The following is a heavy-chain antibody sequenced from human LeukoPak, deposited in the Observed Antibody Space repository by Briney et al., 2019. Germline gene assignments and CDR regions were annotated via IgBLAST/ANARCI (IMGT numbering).Heavy chain of an antibody. D-gene: IGHD6-13*01. Sequence: SETLSLTCTVSGGSISSYYWSWIRQPPGKGLEWIGYIYYSGSTNYNPSLKSRVTISVDTSKNQFSLKLSSMTAADTAVYYCARDRGIAAVGDDAYDVWDQGTMVTVSS. V-gene: IGHV4-59*01. CDR1: GGSISSYY. CDR3: ARDRGIAAVGDDAYDV. CDR2: IYYSGST. J-gene: IGHJ3*01.